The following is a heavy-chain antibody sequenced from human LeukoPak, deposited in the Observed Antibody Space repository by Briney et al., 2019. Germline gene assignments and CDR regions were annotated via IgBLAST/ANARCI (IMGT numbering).Heavy chain of an antibody. CDR3: AKGGAVVPPGNYLDS. Sequence: GGSLRLSCTASGFTFSSYALNWVRQAPGKGLEWVSATSGRGDRSYYTDSVRGRFTISRDNSKNTLFLQMNSLRVEDTALYYCAKGGAVVPPGNYLDSWGQGTLVTVSS. V-gene: IGHV3-23*01. D-gene: IGHD2-2*01. CDR2: TSGRGDRS. J-gene: IGHJ4*02. CDR1: GFTFSSYA.